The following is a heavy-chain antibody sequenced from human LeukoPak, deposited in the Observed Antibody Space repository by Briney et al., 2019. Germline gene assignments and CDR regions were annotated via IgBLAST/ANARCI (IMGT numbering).Heavy chain of an antibody. J-gene: IGHJ3*02. CDR2: ISYDGSNK. V-gene: IGHV3-30*18. D-gene: IGHD5-18*01. CDR1: GFTFSSYG. Sequence: PGGSLRLSCAASGFTFSSYGMHWVRQAPGKGLEWVAVISYDGSNKYYADSVKGRFTISRDNSKNTLYLQMNSLRAEDTAVYYCAKAQRGYSYGDDAFDIWGQGTMVTVSS. CDR3: AKAQRGYSYGDDAFDI.